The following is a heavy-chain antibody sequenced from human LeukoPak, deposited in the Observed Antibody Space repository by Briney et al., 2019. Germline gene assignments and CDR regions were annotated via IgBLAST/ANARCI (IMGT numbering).Heavy chain of an antibody. V-gene: IGHV3-9*01. CDR2: ISWNSGSI. J-gene: IGHJ4*02. CDR1: GVTFDDYA. Sequence: PGGSLRLSCAASGVTFDDYAMHWVRQAPGKGLEWVSGISWNSGSISYADSVKGRFTISRDNAKNSLYLQMNSLRAEDTALYYCAKSGYWDSSGYYLYYFDYWGQGTLVTVSS. D-gene: IGHD3-22*01. CDR3: AKSGYWDSSGYYLYYFDY.